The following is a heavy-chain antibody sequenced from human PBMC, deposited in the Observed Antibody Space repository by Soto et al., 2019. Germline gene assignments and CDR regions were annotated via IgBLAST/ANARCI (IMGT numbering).Heavy chain of an antibody. J-gene: IGHJ6*02. CDR3: ARDETGDSYYYYYGMDV. Sequence: QVQLVQSGAEVKKPGSSVKVSCKASGSTFNIYNINWVRQAPGQGLEWMGGILPIFGTTNYAQRFQGRLTIIADDSTSTAYMELSSLRSEDTAVYYCARDETGDSYYYYYGMDVWGQGTTVTVTS. V-gene: IGHV1-69*01. CDR1: GSTFNIYN. CDR2: ILPIFGTT. D-gene: IGHD7-27*01.